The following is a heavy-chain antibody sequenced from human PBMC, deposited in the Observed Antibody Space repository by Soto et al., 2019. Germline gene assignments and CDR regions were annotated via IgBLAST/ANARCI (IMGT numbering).Heavy chain of an antibody. CDR3: ARDLGGIAAAGIDY. CDR1: GFTFSSYA. J-gene: IGHJ4*02. Sequence: GGSLRLSCAASGFTFSSYAMHWVRQAPGKGLEWVAVISYDGSNKYYADSVKGRFTISRDNSKNTLYLQMNSLRAEDTAVYYCARDLGGIAAAGIDYWGQGTLVTVSS. D-gene: IGHD6-13*01. CDR2: ISYDGSNK. V-gene: IGHV3-30-3*01.